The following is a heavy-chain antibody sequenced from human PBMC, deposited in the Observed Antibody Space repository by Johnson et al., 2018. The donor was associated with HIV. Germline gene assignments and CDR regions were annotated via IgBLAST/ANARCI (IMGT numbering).Heavy chain of an antibody. CDR1: GFTFSSYG. D-gene: IGHD2-2*01. J-gene: IGHJ3*02. CDR3: AREGPAAYIWAFDI. Sequence: VQLVESGGGVVQPGRSLRLSCAASGFTFSSYGMHWVRQAPGKGLEWVAFIRYDGSNKYYANSVKGRFTISRDNSKKKLYLQMGSLRAEDMAVYYCAREGPAAYIWAFDIWGQGTMVTVSS. V-gene: IGHV3-30*02. CDR2: IRYDGSNK.